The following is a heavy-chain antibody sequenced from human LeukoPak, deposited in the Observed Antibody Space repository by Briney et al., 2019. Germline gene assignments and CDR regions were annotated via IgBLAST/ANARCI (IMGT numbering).Heavy chain of an antibody. CDR3: ARGGRPDY. CDR1: GFTFSRHG. D-gene: IGHD3-10*01. J-gene: IGHJ4*02. Sequence: PGGSLRLSCAPSGFTFSRHGMHWVRQAPGKGLEWVAIISNDGSRKYYAHSVEGRFTISRDNSKNTLYLQMDSLRAEDTAVYYCARGGRPDYWGQGTLVTVSS. V-gene: IGHV3-30*03. CDR2: ISNDGSRK.